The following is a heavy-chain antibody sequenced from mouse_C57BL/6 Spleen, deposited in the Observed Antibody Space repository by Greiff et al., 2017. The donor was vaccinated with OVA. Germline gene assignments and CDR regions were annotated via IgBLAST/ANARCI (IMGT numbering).Heavy chain of an antibody. CDR2: IDPSDSYT. J-gene: IGHJ2*01. V-gene: IGHV1-50*01. CDR3: ARKHDYGEFDY. D-gene: IGHD2-4*01. Sequence: QVQLQQPGAELVKPGASVKLSCKASGYTFTSYWMQWVKQRPGQGLEWIGEIDPSDSYTNYNQKFKGKATLTVDTSSSTAYMQLSSLTSEDSAVYYCARKHDYGEFDYWGQGTTLTVSS. CDR1: GYTFTSYW.